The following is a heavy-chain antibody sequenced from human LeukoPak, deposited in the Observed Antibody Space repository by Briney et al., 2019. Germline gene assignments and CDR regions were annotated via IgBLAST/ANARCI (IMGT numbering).Heavy chain of an antibody. J-gene: IGHJ4*02. D-gene: IGHD5-18*01. CDR3: ARPAGYSYGYYY. CDR1: GDSIDSSGFY. CDR2: IYYSGST. Sequence: SETLSLTCTVSGDSIDSSGFYWGWVRQSPGRGLEWIGSIYYSGSTYYSPSLKSRVIVSVDTSKNQFSLKMKSVTAADTAVYYCARPAGYSYGYYYWGQGTLVTVSS. V-gene: IGHV4-39*07.